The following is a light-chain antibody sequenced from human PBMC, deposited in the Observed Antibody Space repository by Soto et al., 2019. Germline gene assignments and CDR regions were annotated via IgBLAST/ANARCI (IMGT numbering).Light chain of an antibody. CDR3: SSYTSSSTPHYV. CDR2: GVS. Sequence: QAVVTQPRSVSGSPGQSVTISCTGTSSDVGGHNYVSWYQHHPGKAPKLLIYGVSKRPSGVPDRFSGSKSGNTASLTVSGLQAEDEADYYCSSYTSSSTPHYVFGTGTKLTVL. V-gene: IGLV2-11*01. J-gene: IGLJ1*01. CDR1: SSDVGGHNY.